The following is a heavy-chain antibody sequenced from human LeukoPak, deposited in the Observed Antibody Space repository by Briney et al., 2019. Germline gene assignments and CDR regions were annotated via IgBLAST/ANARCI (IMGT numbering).Heavy chain of an antibody. CDR2: IIPILGIA. Sequence: GSSVKVSCKASGGTFSSYTISWVRQAPGQGLEWMGRIIPILGIANYAQKFQSRVTITADKSTSTAYMELSSLRSEYTAAYYCASEYEFYGMDVWGQGTTVTVSS. CDR3: ASEYEFYGMDV. J-gene: IGHJ6*02. V-gene: IGHV1-69*02. D-gene: IGHD3-3*01. CDR1: GGTFSSYT.